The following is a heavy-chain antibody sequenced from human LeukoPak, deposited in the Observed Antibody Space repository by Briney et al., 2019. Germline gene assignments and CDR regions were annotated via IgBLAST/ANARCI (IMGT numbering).Heavy chain of an antibody. J-gene: IGHJ4*02. CDR3: ARGGLSAYCGGDCYTFDY. D-gene: IGHD2-21*02. V-gene: IGHV3-74*01. Sequence: GSLRLSCAASGFTFSSYWMHWVRQAPGKGLVWVSRINSDGSSTSYADSVKGRFTISRDNAKNTLYLQMNSLRAEDTAVYYCARGGLSAYCGGDCYTFDYWGQGTLVTVSS. CDR2: INSDGSST. CDR1: GFTFSSYW.